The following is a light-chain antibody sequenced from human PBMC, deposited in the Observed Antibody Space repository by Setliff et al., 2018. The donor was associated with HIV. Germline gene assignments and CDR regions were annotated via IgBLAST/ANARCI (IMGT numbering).Light chain of an antibody. CDR2: EVS. V-gene: IGLV2-14*01. Sequence: QSALAQPASVSGSPGQSITIPCTGTSSDVGGYNYVSWYQQHPGKAPKLIIYEVSNRPSGVSNRFSGSKSGNTASLTISGLQAEDEADYYCSSYTSSSTPYVFGTGTKVTVL. CDR3: SSYTSSSTPYV. J-gene: IGLJ1*01. CDR1: SSDVGGYNY.